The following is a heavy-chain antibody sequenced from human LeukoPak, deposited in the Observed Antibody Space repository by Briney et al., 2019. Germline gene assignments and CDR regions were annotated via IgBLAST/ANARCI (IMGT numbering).Heavy chain of an antibody. D-gene: IGHD3-9*01. CDR1: GYPISSGYY. Sequence: SETLSLTCAVSGYPISSGYYWAWIRQPPGKGLEWNGSIYHSGSTYYNPSLKSRVTISVDTSKNQFSLKLSSVTAADTAVYYCARVYYDILTGYYNWFDPWGQGTLVTVSS. J-gene: IGHJ5*02. CDR2: IYHSGST. V-gene: IGHV4-38-2*01. CDR3: ARVYYDILTGYYNWFDP.